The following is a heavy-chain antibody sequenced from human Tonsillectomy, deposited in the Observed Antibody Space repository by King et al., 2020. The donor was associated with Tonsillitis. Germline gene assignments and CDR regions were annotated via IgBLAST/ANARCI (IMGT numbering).Heavy chain of an antibody. CDR2: TDSGGSST. CDR3: ARDFSPLTISDGLDI. D-gene: IGHD4/OR15-4a*01. CDR1: GFTFSTYA. J-gene: IGHJ3*02. Sequence: VQLVESGGGLVQPGGSLRLSCVASGFTFSTYAMNWVRQAPGKGLEWVSVTDSGGSSTHYADSVKGRFTISRDNSKNSLYLQMTSLRAEDTAVYYCARDFSPLTISDGLDIWGQGTIVTVSS. V-gene: IGHV3-23*03.